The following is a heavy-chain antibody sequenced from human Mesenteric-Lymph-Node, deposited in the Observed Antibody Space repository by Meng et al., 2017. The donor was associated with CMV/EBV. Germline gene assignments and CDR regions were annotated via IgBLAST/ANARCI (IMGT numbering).Heavy chain of an antibody. V-gene: IGHV3-11*04. CDR3: ARLLGMPQ. CDR2: ISSGGGTTM. CDR1: GFSFSDTS. J-gene: IGHJ4*02. Sequence: LRLSCALSGFSFSDTSMTWIRQPPGKGLEWVSYISSGGGTTMYYADSVKGRFTISRDNAKNSLYLQMNSLRADDTAVYYCARLLGMPQWGQGTLVTVSS. D-gene: IGHD2-2*01.